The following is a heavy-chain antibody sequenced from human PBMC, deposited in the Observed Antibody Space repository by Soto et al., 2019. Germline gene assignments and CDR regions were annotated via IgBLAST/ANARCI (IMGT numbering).Heavy chain of an antibody. CDR2: ISGSGGST. Sequence: GGSLRLSCAASGFTFSSYAMSWVRQAPGKGLEWVSAISGSGGSTSYADSVKGRFTISRDSSKNTLYLQMNSLRAEDTAVYYCAKGNSWSPALVLDIWGQGTMVTVSS. CDR3: AKGNSWSPALVLDI. CDR1: GFTFSSYA. J-gene: IGHJ3*02. D-gene: IGHD1-7*01. V-gene: IGHV3-23*01.